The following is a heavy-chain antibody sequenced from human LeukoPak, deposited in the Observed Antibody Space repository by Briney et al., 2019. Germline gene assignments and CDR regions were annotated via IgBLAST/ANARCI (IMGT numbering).Heavy chain of an antibody. J-gene: IGHJ4*02. CDR1: GFTFSSYA. Sequence: PGGSLRLSCAASGFTFSSYAMSWVRQAPGKGLEWVSAISGSGGSTYYADSVKGRFTISRDNSKNTLYLQMNSLRAEDTAVYYCARVLLWFGEFKNYFDYWGQGTLVTVSS. CDR2: ISGSGGST. CDR3: ARVLLWFGEFKNYFDY. V-gene: IGHV3-23*01. D-gene: IGHD3-10*01.